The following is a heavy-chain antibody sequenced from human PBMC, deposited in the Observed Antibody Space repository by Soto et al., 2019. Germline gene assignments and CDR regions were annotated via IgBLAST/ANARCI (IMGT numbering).Heavy chain of an antibody. CDR2: ISYDGSNK. CDR3: AKDRYYHDSSGYYVFDY. Sequence: QVQLVESGGGVVQPERSLRLSCADSGFTFTDYGMHWVRQAPGKGLEWVAVISYDGSNKNYADSVKGRFTISRDNSKNTLYLQMNSLRAEDTAVYYCAKDRYYHDSSGYYVFDYWGQGTLVTVSS. V-gene: IGHV3-30*18. D-gene: IGHD3-22*01. J-gene: IGHJ4*02. CDR1: GFTFTDYG.